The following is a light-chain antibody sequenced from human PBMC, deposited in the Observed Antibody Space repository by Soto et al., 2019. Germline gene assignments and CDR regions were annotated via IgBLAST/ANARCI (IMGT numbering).Light chain of an antibody. J-gene: IGLJ2*01. V-gene: IGLV2-14*03. CDR1: SSDVGAYNY. CDR2: DVS. CDR3: NSFTTSSTLV. Sequence: LTQPASVSGSPGQSITISCTGTSSDVGAYNYVSWYQHHPGKAPKLMIYDVSNRPSGVSNRFSGSKSGNTASLTISGLQAEDEADYYCNSFTTSSTLVFGGGTKLTVL.